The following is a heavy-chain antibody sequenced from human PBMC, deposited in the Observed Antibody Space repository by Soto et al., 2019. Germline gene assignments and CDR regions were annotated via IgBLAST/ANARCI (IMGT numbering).Heavy chain of an antibody. D-gene: IGHD2-15*01. Sequence: QVHLVESGGGVVQPGRSLRLSCAASGFSFSTYAMHWVRQAPGKGLEWVAIISSDGSNKYYGDSVKGRFTISRDNSKNTLYLQMNSLTAEDTAVYYCAKSSVGSCSGGSCYLGSGYFDNWGQGTLVTVSS. CDR2: ISSDGSNK. J-gene: IGHJ4*02. CDR3: AKSSVGSCSGGSCYLGSGYFDN. CDR1: GFSFSTYA. V-gene: IGHV3-30*18.